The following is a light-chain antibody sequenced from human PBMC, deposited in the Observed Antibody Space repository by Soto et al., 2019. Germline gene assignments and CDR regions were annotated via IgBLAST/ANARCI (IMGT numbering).Light chain of an antibody. Sequence: EIVLTQSQGALSLSPGEGATLSCRASQAVISGYLAWYQQKPGQAPRLRMYGVSSRPTGISDRFSGSGSGTEFTLTITRLEREDFALYYCQQYGVPPFNFGQGTKLQMK. J-gene: IGKJ2*01. CDR2: GVS. V-gene: IGKV3-20*01. CDR1: QAVISGY. CDR3: QQYGVPPFN.